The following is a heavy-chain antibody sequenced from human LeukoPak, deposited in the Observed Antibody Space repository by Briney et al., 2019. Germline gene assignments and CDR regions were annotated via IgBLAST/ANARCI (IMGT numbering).Heavy chain of an antibody. D-gene: IGHD5-12*01. CDR2: ANSDGSGT. Sequence: PGGSLGLSCAASGFTFSSYWMHWVRQAPGKGLVWVSRANSDGSGTTYADSVKGRFTISRDNAKNTLYLQMNSLRAEDTAVYYCARESKYSGYPFDYWGQGTLVTVSS. CDR1: GFTFSSYW. CDR3: ARESKYSGYPFDY. J-gene: IGHJ4*02. V-gene: IGHV3-74*01.